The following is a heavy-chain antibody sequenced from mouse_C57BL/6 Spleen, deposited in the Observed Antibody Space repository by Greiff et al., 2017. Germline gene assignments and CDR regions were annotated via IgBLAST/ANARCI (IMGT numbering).Heavy chain of an antibody. CDR2: ISGGGGNT. CDR3: ARPGFTTVVATYRSTYWYFVV. CDR1: GFTFSSYT. V-gene: IGHV5-9*01. D-gene: IGHD1-1*01. J-gene: IGHJ1*03. Sequence: DVKLVESGGGLVKPGGSLKLSCAASGFTFSSYTMSWVRQTPEKRLEWVATISGGGGNTYYPDSVKGRDTISRDNAKNTLYLQMSSLRSEDTALYYCARPGFTTVVATYRSTYWYFVVWGTGTTVTVSS.